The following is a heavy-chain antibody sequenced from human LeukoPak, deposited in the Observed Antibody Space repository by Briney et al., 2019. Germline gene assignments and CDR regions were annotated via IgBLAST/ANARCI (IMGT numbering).Heavy chain of an antibody. CDR1: GDSISNYY. CDR2: MFYSGST. Sequence: SETLSLTCAVSGDSISNYYWSWIRQPPGKGLEWIGYMFYSGSTNYNPSLKSRVTISVDTSKNQFSLKLSSVTAADTAVYYCARPAAAGIQKPYDYWGQGTLVTVSS. V-gene: IGHV4-59*12. J-gene: IGHJ4*02. CDR3: ARPAAAGIQKPYDY. D-gene: IGHD6-13*01.